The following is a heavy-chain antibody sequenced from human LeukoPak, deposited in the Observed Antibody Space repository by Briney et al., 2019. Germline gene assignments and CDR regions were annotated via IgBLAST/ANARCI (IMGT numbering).Heavy chain of an antibody. CDR1: GFTFGSYA. V-gene: IGHV3-66*01. D-gene: IGHD3-22*01. CDR2: IYSGGST. CDR3: AREVILYYDSSGYFFDY. Sequence: GGSLRLSCAASGFTFGSYAMSWVRQAPGKGLEWVSVIYSGGSTYYADSVKGRFTISRDNSKNTLYLQMNSLRAEDTAVYYCAREVILYYDSSGYFFDYWGQGTLVTVSS. J-gene: IGHJ4*02.